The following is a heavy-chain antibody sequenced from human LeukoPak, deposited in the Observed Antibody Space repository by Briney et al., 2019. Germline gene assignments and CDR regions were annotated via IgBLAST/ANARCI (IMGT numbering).Heavy chain of an antibody. D-gene: IGHD6-19*01. CDR3: ARDDSVAGTGFDY. CDR2: ISSSGSTI. Sequence: PGGSLRLSCAASGFTFSSYEMNWVRQAPGKGLEWVSYISSSGSTIYYADSVKGRFTISRDNAKNSLYLQMNSLRAEDTAVYYCARDDSVAGTGFDYWGQGTLVTVSS. CDR1: GFTFSSYE. J-gene: IGHJ4*02. V-gene: IGHV3-48*03.